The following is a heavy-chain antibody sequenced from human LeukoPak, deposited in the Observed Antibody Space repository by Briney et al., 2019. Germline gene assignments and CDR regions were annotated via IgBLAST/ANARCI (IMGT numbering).Heavy chain of an antibody. CDR1: GFTFISYS. CDR2: ISSSSYI. Sequence: GGSLRLSCAASGFTFISYSMNWVRQAPGKGLEGVSSISSSSYIYYADSVKGRFTISRDNAKNSLYLQMNSLRAEDTAVYYCARGRGYCSSTSCQNWFDPWGQGTLVTVSS. D-gene: IGHD2-2*01. V-gene: IGHV3-21*01. CDR3: ARGRGYCSSTSCQNWFDP. J-gene: IGHJ5*02.